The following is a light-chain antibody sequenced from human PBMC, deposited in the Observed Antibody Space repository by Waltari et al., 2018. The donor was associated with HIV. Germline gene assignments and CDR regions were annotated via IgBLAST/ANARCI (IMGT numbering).Light chain of an antibody. Sequence: DIVMTQSPDSLAVSLGERATINCKSSQSVLYNSNNRNYLAWYQQKPVQLPKLLIYWASTRESGVPDRFGGSGSGTDFTLTISSLQAEDVAVYYCQQYYSTPFTFGPGTKVDIK. J-gene: IGKJ3*01. CDR2: WAS. CDR3: QQYYSTPFT. V-gene: IGKV4-1*01. CDR1: QSVLYNSNNRNY.